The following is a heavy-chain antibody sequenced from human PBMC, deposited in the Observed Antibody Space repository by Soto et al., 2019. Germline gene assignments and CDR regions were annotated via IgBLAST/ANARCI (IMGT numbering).Heavy chain of an antibody. D-gene: IGHD5-12*01. CDR1: GGTFSSYA. Sequence: QVQLVQSGAEVKKPGSSVKVSCKASGGTFSSYAISWVRQAPGQGLEWMGGIIPIFGTANYAQKFQGRVTITADESTSTDYLELSSLRSEDTAVYYCAREGGGYTDRRYYFDYWGQGTLVTVSS. J-gene: IGHJ4*02. V-gene: IGHV1-69*01. CDR3: AREGGGYTDRRYYFDY. CDR2: IIPIFGTA.